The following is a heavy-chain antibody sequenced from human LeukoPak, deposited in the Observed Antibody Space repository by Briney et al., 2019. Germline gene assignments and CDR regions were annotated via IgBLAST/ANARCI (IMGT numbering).Heavy chain of an antibody. CDR2: ISSSGITI. CDR1: GFTFRDYY. Sequence: GGSLRLSCAASGFTFRDYYMNWIRQAPGKGLEWISSISSSGITIYYADSVRGRFTISRDNSKNTLYLQMNSLRAEDTAVYYCARDPLTYYFDYWGQGTLATVSS. CDR3: ARDPLTYYFDY. J-gene: IGHJ4*02. V-gene: IGHV3-11*01.